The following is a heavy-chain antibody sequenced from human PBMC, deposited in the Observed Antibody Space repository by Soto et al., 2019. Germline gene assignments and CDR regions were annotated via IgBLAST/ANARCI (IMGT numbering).Heavy chain of an antibody. Sequence: PSETLSLTCTFSVGSISSSSYYCGWVRQPPGKGLEWIGSIYYSGSTYYNPSLKSRVTISVDTSKNQFSLKLSSVTAADTAVYYCASCLKLWFWEYWGQGTLVTVSS. V-gene: IGHV4-39*01. CDR1: VGSISSSSYY. D-gene: IGHD3-10*01. J-gene: IGHJ4*02. CDR3: ASCLKLWFWEY. CDR2: IYYSGST.